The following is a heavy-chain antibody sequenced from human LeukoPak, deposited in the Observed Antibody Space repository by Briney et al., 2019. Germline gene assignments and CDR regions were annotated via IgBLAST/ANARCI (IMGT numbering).Heavy chain of an antibody. J-gene: IGHJ3*02. CDR3: AREDDTGRYMGDDAFDI. CDR1: GGTFSSYA. CDR2: IIPIFGTA. Sequence: SVKVSCKASGGTFSSYAISWVRQAPGQGLEWMGGIIPIFGTANYAQKFQGRVTITADESTSTAYMELSSLRSEDTAVYYCAREDDTGRYMGDDAFDIWGQGTMVTVSS. V-gene: IGHV1-69*13. D-gene: IGHD1-26*01.